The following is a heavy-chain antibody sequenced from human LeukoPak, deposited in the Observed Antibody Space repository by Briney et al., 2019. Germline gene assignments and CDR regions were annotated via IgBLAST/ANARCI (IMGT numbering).Heavy chain of an antibody. CDR2: IWYDGSNK. J-gene: IGHJ6*03. Sequence: PGGSLRLSCAASGFTFSSYGMPWVRQAPGKGLEWVAVIWYDGSNKYYADSVKGRFTISRDNSKNTLYLQMNSLRAEDTAVYYCAKERGPYYYYMDVWGKGTTVTVSS. CDR3: AKERGPYYYYMDV. CDR1: GFTFSSYG. V-gene: IGHV3-33*06. D-gene: IGHD3-10*01.